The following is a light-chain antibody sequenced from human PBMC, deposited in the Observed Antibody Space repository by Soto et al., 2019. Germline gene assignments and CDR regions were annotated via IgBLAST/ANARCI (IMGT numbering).Light chain of an antibody. CDR3: QQRSDWPSIS. Sequence: EIVMTQSPGTLSLSPGETATLSCRASQSVSSNYVAWFHQKPGQAPRLLIYGASSRATGIPARFSGSGSGTDFTLTISSLESEDSAVYYCQQRSDWPSISFGQGTRLEIK. CDR2: GAS. CDR1: QSVSSNY. V-gene: IGKV3D-20*02. J-gene: IGKJ5*01.